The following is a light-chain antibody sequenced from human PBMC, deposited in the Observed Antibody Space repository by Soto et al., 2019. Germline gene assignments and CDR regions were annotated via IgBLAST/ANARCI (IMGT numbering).Light chain of an antibody. CDR3: QSFDSSLSGLV. Sequence: QSVLTQPPSVSGAPGQRVTISCTGSSSNIGADYEVHWYQQLPGRAPKLFIYDNINRPSGVPDRFSGSKSGAAAFLAITGLQVEDEADYYCQSFDSSLSGLVFGGGTKLTVL. V-gene: IGLV1-40*01. CDR1: SSNIGADYE. CDR2: DNI. J-gene: IGLJ3*02.